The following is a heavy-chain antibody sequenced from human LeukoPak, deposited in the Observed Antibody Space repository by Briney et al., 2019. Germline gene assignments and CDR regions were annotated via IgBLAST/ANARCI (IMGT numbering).Heavy chain of an antibody. CDR2: ISGSGNLT. Sequence: GGSLRLSCTVSGFTVSSNSMSWVRQAPGKGLEWVSTISGSGNLTYFADSVKGRFTISRDNSKNTLYLQMNSLRAEDTALYYCSKDAASGTYRTFDYWGQGTLVIVSS. V-gene: IGHV3-23*01. CDR3: SKDAASGTYRTFDY. J-gene: IGHJ4*02. CDR1: GFTVSSNS. D-gene: IGHD3-10*01.